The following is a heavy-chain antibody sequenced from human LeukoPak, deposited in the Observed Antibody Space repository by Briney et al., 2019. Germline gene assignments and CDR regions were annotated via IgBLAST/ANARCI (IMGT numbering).Heavy chain of an antibody. V-gene: IGHV3-9*01. D-gene: IGHD6-19*01. CDR1: GFTFDDYG. CDR2: ISWNSGSI. CDR3: AKDTGFFVAGTLDY. J-gene: IGHJ4*02. Sequence: GGSLRLSCAASGFTFDDYGMSWVRQAPGKGLEWVSGISWNSGSIGYADSVKGRFTISRDNAKNSLYLQMNSLRAEDTALYYCAKDTGFFVAGTLDYWGQGTLVTVSS.